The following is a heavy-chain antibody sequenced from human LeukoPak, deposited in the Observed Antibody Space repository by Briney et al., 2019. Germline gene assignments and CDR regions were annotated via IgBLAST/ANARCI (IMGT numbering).Heavy chain of an antibody. J-gene: IGHJ3*02. Sequence: PGGSLRLSCAASGFTFSSYAMHWVRQAPGKGLEYVSAISSNGGSTYYANSVKGRFTISRDNSKDTLYLQMGSLRAEDMAVYYCARSRLWFGSRDAFDIWGQGTMVTVSS. D-gene: IGHD3-10*01. CDR2: ISSNGGST. V-gene: IGHV3-64*01. CDR3: ARSRLWFGSRDAFDI. CDR1: GFTFSSYA.